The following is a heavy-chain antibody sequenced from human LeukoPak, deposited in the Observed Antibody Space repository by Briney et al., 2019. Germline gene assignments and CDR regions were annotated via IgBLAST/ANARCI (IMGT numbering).Heavy chain of an antibody. Sequence: GASVKVSCKASGYTFTSYDINWVRQATGQGLEWMGWMNPNSGNTGYAQKFQGRVTMTRNTSISTAYMELSSLRSEDTAVYYCARFGAKYCDILTGYSSGADYYYGMDVWGQGTTVTVSS. CDR3: ARFGAKYCDILTGYSSGADYYYGMDV. J-gene: IGHJ6*02. D-gene: IGHD3-9*01. CDR1: GYTFTSYD. V-gene: IGHV1-8*01. CDR2: MNPNSGNT.